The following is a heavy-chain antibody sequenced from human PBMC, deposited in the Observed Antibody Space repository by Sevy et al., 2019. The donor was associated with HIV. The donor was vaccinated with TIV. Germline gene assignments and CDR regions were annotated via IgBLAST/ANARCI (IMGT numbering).Heavy chain of an antibody. CDR1: GFTFSSYW. Sequence: GGSLRLSCAASGFTFSSYWMHWVRQAPGKGLVWVSRINSDGSSTSYADSVKGRFTISRDKAKNTLYLQMNSLRAEDTSVYYCARVQGLLLYNWFDPWGHGTLVTVS. D-gene: IGHD2-15*01. CDR3: ARVQGLLLYNWFDP. J-gene: IGHJ5*02. CDR2: INSDGSST. V-gene: IGHV3-74*01.